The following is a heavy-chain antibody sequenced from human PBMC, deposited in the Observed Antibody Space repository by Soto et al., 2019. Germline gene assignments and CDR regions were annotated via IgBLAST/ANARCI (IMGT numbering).Heavy chain of an antibody. J-gene: IGHJ4*02. CDR2: IVVGSGNT. Sequence: QMQLVQSGPEVKKPGTSVKVSCKASGFTFTSSAVQWVRQARGQRLEWIGWIVVGSGNTNYAQKFQERVTITRDMSTSTAYMELSSLRSEDTAVYYCAADLYYYDSSGYDYWGQGTLVTVSS. V-gene: IGHV1-58*01. D-gene: IGHD3-22*01. CDR1: GFTFTSSA. CDR3: AADLYYYDSSGYDY.